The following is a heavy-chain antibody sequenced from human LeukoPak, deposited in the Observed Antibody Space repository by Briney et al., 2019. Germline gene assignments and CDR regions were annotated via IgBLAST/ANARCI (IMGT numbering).Heavy chain of an antibody. CDR1: GGSISSSSYY. CDR3: ARHDASYYVVVPAADAFDI. Sequence: SETLSLTCTVSGGSISSSSYYWGWLRQPPGRGLEGIGSIYYSGSTYYNPSLKSRVTISVDTSKNQFSLKLSSVTAADTAVYYCARHDASYYVVVPAADAFDIWGQGTMVTVSS. J-gene: IGHJ3*02. D-gene: IGHD2-2*01. CDR2: IYYSGST. V-gene: IGHV4-39*01.